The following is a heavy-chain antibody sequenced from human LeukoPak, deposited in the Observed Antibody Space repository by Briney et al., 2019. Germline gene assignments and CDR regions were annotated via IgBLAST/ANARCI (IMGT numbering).Heavy chain of an antibody. CDR3: AKATSGSYYEYFDY. D-gene: IGHD1-26*01. V-gene: IGHV3-23*01. CDR1: EFTFSNYA. J-gene: IGHJ4*02. CDR2: ISGGGTST. Sequence: GGSLRLSCAASEFTFSNYAMNWVRQAPGKGLEWVSFISGGGTSTSYADSVKGRFTISRDNSKNTLYLQMNSLGAEDTAVYYCAKATSGSYYEYFDYWGQGTPVTVSS.